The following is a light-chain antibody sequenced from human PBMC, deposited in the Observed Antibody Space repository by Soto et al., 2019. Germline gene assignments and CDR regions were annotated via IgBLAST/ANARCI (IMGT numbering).Light chain of an antibody. J-gene: IGKJ1*01. CDR1: QTISIF. CDR3: QRSYGSPPWT. CDR2: GAS. Sequence: DIQMTQSPSSLSASVGDRVTITCRASQTISIFLNWYQQKPGKAPKLLIYGASTLQGGVPSRFSGSGSGTDFTLSISRLQPEDFATYYCQRSYGSPPWTFCQGTKVEIK. V-gene: IGKV1-39*01.